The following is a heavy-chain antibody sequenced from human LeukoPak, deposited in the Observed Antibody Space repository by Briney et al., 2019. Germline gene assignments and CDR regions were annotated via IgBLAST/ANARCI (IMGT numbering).Heavy chain of an antibody. V-gene: IGHV3-48*04. CDR1: GFTFTRYS. J-gene: IGHJ5*02. Sequence: PGGSLRLSCAASGFTFTRYSMTWVRQAPGKGLEWVSYISSSSSTIHYADSVKGRFTISRDNAKNSLYLQMNGLGAEDTAVYYCAGSGWRREFDPWGQGTLVTVSS. D-gene: IGHD6-19*01. CDR3: AGSGWRREFDP. CDR2: ISSSSSTI.